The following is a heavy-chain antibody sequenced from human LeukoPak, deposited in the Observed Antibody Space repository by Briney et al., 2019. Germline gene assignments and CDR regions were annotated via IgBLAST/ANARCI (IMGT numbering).Heavy chain of an antibody. CDR2: INNFGDTT. CDR3: ASQQPPRFY. V-gene: IGHV3-23*01. D-gene: IGHD5-18*01. Sequence: GGSLRLSCAASGFTFSSYAMTWVRHFPGKGLEWVSTINNFGDTTHYADSVKGRFTISRDNSGSILYLQMHSLRAEDTALYYCASQQPPRFYWGQGTLVSVSS. J-gene: IGHJ4*02. CDR1: GFTFSSYA.